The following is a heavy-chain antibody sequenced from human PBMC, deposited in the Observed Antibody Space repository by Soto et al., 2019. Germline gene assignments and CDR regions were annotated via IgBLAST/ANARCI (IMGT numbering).Heavy chain of an antibody. CDR2: TSNSGST. J-gene: IGHJ4*02. V-gene: IGHV4-31*03. CDR3: PGGGGSTKVDY. Sequence: QVQLQESGPGLVKPSQTLSLTCTVSGGSITSSGYYWSWIRQHPGEGLEWIGFTSNSGSTSYNPPLKSRFTNPEDTFPNHFPWNLKFVIAADTAFFSGPGGGGSTKVDYWGQGTLVTVSP. D-gene: IGHD2-2*01. CDR1: GGSITSSGYY.